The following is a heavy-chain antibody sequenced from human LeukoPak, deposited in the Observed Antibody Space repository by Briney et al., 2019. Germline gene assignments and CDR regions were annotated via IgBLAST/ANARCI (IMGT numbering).Heavy chain of an antibody. CDR3: SRALEY. V-gene: IGHV3-74*01. Sequence: AGGSLRLSCAASGFTFSSYWMHWVRQAPGKGLVWVSYINRGESSTRYADSVKGRFIISRDNTKNTPYLQMNSLRVEDTAVYYCSRALEYWGQGTLVTVSS. CDR1: GFTFSSYW. CDR2: INRGESST. J-gene: IGHJ4*02.